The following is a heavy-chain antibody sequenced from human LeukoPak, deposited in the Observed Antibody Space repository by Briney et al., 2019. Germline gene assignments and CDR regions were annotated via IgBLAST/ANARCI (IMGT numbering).Heavy chain of an antibody. CDR3: ARDLVVMSAY. CDR2: INSDGSTT. V-gene: IGHV3-74*01. CDR1: GFTVRSNY. D-gene: IGHD3-22*01. Sequence: GGSLRLSCAASGFTVRSNYMSWVRQAPGKGLVWVSRINSDGSTTTYADSVKGRFTISRDNAKNTLYLQMNSLRAEDTAVYYCARDLVVMSAYWGQGTLVTVSS. J-gene: IGHJ4*02.